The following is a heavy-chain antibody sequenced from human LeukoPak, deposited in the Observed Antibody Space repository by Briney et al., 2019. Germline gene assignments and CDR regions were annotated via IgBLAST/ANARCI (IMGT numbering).Heavy chain of an antibody. CDR3: ARSLTTLTYEGY. V-gene: IGHV3-21*01. J-gene: IGHJ4*02. CDR1: GFTFSSYM. Sequence: PGGSLRLSCAASGFTFSSYMMNWVRQAPGKGLEWVSSINSGSTYTYYTESVKGRFTVSRDNAKNSLFLQMNSLRAEDTAIYYCARSLTTLTYEGYWGQGTLVAVSS. CDR2: INSGSTYT. D-gene: IGHD1-1*01.